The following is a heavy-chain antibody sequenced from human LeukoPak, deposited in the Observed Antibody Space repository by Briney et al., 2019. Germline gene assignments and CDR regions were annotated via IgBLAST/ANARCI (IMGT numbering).Heavy chain of an antibody. Sequence: SEALSLTCAVYGGSFSGSYWSWVRQPPGKGLEWIGEINHSGSTNYNPSLKSRVTISVDTPKNQFSLRRSSVTAADTAVYYCAREVVVITTQAFDIWGQGTMVTVSS. CDR3: AREVVVITTQAFDI. CDR2: INHSGST. V-gene: IGHV4-34*01. D-gene: IGHD3-22*01. J-gene: IGHJ3*02. CDR1: GGSFSGSY.